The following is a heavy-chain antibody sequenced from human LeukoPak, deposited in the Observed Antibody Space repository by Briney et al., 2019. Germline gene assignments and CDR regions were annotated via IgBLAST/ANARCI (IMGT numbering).Heavy chain of an antibody. CDR2: IYSGGST. D-gene: IGHD3-22*01. CDR3: AKEFRVVVPFDY. CDR1: GFTVSSNY. V-gene: IGHV3-53*01. J-gene: IGHJ4*02. Sequence: GGSLRLSCAASGFTVSSNYMSWVRQAPGKGLEWVSVIYSGGSTYYADSVKGRFTISRDNSKNTLYLQMSSLRAEDTAVYYCAKEFRVVVPFDYWGQGTLVTVSS.